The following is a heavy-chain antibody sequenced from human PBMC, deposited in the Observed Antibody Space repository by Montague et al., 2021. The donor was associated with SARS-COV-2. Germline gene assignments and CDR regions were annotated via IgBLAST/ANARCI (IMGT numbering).Heavy chain of an antibody. D-gene: IGHD3-16*01. V-gene: IGHV4-39*07. Sequence: SETLSLTCTVSGGSISSSNYYWGWIRQPPGKGLEWIGNMYYSGNTYYNPSLKSRVTISIDTSKNQFSLKLSSVTAADTAVYYCARDYVVLQGVTKGMDVWGQGTTVTVSS. CDR1: GGSISSSNYY. J-gene: IGHJ6*02. CDR2: MYYSGNT. CDR3: ARDYVVLQGVTKGMDV.